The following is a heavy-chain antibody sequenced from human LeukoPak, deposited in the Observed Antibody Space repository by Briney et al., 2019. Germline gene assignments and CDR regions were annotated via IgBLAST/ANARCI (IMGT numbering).Heavy chain of an antibody. CDR1: GYTFTSYY. J-gene: IGHJ4*02. D-gene: IGHD5-24*01. V-gene: IGHV1-46*01. CDR2: INPSGGST. Sequence: ASVKVSCRASGYTFTSYYMYWVRQAPGQGLEWMGIINPSGGSTSYAQKFQGRVTMTRDTSTSTVYMGLSSLRSEDTAVYYCARTPDGEYYFDYWGQGTLVTVSS. CDR3: ARTPDGEYYFDY.